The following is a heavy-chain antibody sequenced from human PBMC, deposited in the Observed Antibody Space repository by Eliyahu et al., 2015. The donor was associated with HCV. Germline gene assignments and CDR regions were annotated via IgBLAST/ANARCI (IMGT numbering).Heavy chain of an antibody. J-gene: IGHJ4*02. V-gene: IGHV3-7*01. CDR1: GLTFSRYW. D-gene: IGHD3-10*01. CDR2: XSEDESEE. CDR3: VRDRGFSSYDY. Sequence: VQLVESGGGLVQPGGSLRLSCAASGLTFSRYWMAWVRQAPGKGLEWVANXSEDESEEDYVESVKGRFVISRDNAEDTLYLQMSSLRPEDTAVYFGVRDRGFSSYDYWGQGTLVAVSS.